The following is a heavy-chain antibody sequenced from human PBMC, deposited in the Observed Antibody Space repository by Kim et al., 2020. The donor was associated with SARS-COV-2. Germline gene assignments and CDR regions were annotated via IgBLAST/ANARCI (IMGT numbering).Heavy chain of an antibody. J-gene: IGHJ6*02. CDR3: ARDDYYYYGMDV. Sequence: ARKFQGRVTRTRNTSISTAYMELSSLRSEDTAVYYCARDDYYYYGMDVWGQGTTVTVSS. V-gene: IGHV1-8*01.